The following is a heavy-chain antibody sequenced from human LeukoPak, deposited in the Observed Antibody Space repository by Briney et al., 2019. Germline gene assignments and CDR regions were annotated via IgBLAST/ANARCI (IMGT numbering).Heavy chain of an antibody. CDR1: GFTFSSYW. CDR2: IKQDGSEK. Sequence: PGGSLRLSCAASGFTFSSYWMSWVRQAPGKGLEWVANIKQDGSEKYYVDSVKGRFTISRDNAKNSLYLQMNSLRAEDTAVYYCARESPIGYSSPLDYWGQGTLVTVSS. J-gene: IGHJ4*02. V-gene: IGHV3-7*01. D-gene: IGHD6-19*01. CDR3: ARESPIGYSSPLDY.